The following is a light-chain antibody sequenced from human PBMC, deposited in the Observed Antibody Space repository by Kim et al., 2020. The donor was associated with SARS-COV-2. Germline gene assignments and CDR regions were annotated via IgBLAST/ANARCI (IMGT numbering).Light chain of an antibody. V-gene: IGKV3-11*01. CDR1: QSISTY. CDR3: QQRTNWLT. Sequence: PLSPGERATLTCRARQSISTYLAWYQQKPGQAPRLLIYDASKRTTGIPARFSGSGSGTDFTLSISSLEPEDFATYYCQQRTNWLTFGGGTKVDIK. CDR2: DAS. J-gene: IGKJ4*01.